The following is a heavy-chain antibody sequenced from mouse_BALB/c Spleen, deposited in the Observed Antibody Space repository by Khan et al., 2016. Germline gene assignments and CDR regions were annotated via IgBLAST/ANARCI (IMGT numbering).Heavy chain of an antibody. Sequence: EVELVESGPGLVKPSQSLSLTCTVTGYSITSDYAWNWIRQFPGNKLEWMGYIRYSGSTTYNPSLKSRISITRDTSKNQFFLQLYSVTTEDTATYYCTGSPTATRYFDVWGAGTTVTVSS. CDR1: GYSITSDYA. D-gene: IGHD1-2*01. CDR3: TGSPTATRYFDV. CDR2: IRYSGST. J-gene: IGHJ1*01. V-gene: IGHV3-2*02.